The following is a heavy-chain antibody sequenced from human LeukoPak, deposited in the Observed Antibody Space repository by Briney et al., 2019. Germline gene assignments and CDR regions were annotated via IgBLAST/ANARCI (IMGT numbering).Heavy chain of an antibody. CDR1: GLTLSNYG. CDR3: AKRGVVIRVFLVGFHKEAYYFDS. J-gene: IGHJ4*02. V-gene: IGHV3-23*01. D-gene: IGHD3-10*01. CDR2: LSGSGGGT. Sequence: GGSLRLSCAVSGLTLSNYGMSWVRQAPGKGLEWVAGLSGSGGGTNDAGSVQGRFIMCRDNPTNTLYLQMNSLRAEDTAVYFCAKRGVVIRVFLVGFHKEAYYFDSWGQGALVTVSS.